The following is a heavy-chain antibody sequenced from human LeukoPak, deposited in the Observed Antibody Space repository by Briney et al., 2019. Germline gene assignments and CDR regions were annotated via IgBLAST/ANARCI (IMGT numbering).Heavy chain of an antibody. D-gene: IGHD2-2*01. V-gene: IGHV1-69*05. CDR3: ARARRTLIYCSSTSCYGWFDP. CDR1: GDIFNSYS. Sequence: SVKVSCNASGDIFNSYSVSWVRQAPGQGLEWMGGIIPIFGSTNYAQKFQGRVTITTDESTSTAYMELSSLRSEDTAVYYCARARRTLIYCSSTSCYGWFDPWGQETLVTVSS. CDR2: IIPIFGST. J-gene: IGHJ5*02.